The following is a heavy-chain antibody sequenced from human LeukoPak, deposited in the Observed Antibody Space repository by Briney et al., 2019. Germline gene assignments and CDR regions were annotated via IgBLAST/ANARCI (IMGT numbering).Heavy chain of an antibody. CDR2: ISYDGSNK. D-gene: IGHD1-7*01. CDR1: GFTFSSYG. Sequence: GGSLRLSCAASGFTFSSYGMHWVRQAPDKGLEWVAVISYDGSNKYYADSVKGRFTISRDNSKNTLYLQMNSLRAEHTAVYYCAKATAGTTRGEGNWFDPWGQGTLVTVSS. V-gene: IGHV3-30*18. J-gene: IGHJ5*02. CDR3: AKATAGTTRGEGNWFDP.